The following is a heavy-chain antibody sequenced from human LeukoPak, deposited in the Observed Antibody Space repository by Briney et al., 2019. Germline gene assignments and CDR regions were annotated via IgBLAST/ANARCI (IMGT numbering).Heavy chain of an antibody. CDR3: ARDGLRGYSYGYFDY. D-gene: IGHD5-18*01. V-gene: IGHV3-30*03. J-gene: IGHJ4*02. Sequence: TGGSLRLSCAASGFTFSSYGMHWVRQAPGKGLEWVAVISYDGSNKYYADSVKGRFTISRDNSKNTLYLQMNSLRAEDTAVYYCARDGLRGYSYGYFDYWGQGTLVTVSS. CDR2: ISYDGSNK. CDR1: GFTFSSYG.